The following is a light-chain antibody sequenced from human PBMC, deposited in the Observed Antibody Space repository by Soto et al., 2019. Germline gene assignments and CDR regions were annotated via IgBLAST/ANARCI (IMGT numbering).Light chain of an antibody. CDR1: SSNIGSNT. V-gene: IGLV1-44*01. CDR3: PAWDDSLNGWV. J-gene: IGLJ3*02. Sequence: QSALTQPPSASGTPGQRVTISCSGSSSNIGSNTVNWYQQLPGTAPKLLIYSNNQRPSGVPDRFSGSKSGTSASLAISGLQSEDEADYYCPAWDDSLNGWVFGGGTKVTVL. CDR2: SNN.